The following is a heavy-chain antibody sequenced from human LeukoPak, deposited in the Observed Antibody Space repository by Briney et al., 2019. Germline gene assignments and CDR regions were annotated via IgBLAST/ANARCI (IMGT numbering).Heavy chain of an antibody. CDR3: AKRSNFWTGYLDY. CDR1: KFTFSNYA. J-gene: IGHJ4*02. V-gene: IGHV3-23*01. Sequence: RPGGSLRLSCTAFKFTFSNYAMSWVRQAPGKGLEWVSVISGSGGSTYYADSVKGRFTISRDNSKDTLFLQMNSLRTEDTAVYYCAKRSNFWTGYLDYWGQGALVTVSS. CDR2: ISGSGGST. D-gene: IGHD3/OR15-3a*01.